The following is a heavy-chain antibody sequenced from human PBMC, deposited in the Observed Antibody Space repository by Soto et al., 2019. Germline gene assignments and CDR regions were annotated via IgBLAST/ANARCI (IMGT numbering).Heavy chain of an antibody. CDR2: IYYSGST. V-gene: IGHV4-59*01. Sequence: SEPLPLTCSVSGGSISDYYCSWIRQPPGKGLEWIGYIYYSGSTNYNPSLKSRVTISVDTSKNQFSLKLSSVTAADTAVYYCARDQGSGYFMDAFDIWGQGTMLTVSS. CDR3: ARDQGSGYFMDAFDI. J-gene: IGHJ3*02. D-gene: IGHD3-3*01. CDR1: GGSISDYY.